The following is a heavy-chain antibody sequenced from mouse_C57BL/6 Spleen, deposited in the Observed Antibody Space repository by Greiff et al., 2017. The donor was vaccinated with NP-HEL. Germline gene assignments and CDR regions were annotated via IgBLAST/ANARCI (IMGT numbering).Heavy chain of an antibody. CDR2: INYDGSST. D-gene: IGHD1-1*01. CDR1: GFTFSDYY. CDR3: ARAPSYYYGSSWWYFDV. V-gene: IGHV5-16*01. J-gene: IGHJ1*03. Sequence: EVKLVESEGGLVQPGSSMKLSCTASGFTFSDYYMAWVRQVPEKGLEWVANINYDGSSTYYLDSLKSRFIISRANAKNILYLQMSSLKSEDTATYYCARAPSYYYGSSWWYFDVWGTGTTVTVSS.